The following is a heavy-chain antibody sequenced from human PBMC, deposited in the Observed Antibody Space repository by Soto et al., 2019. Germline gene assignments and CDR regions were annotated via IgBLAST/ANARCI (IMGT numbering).Heavy chain of an antibody. CDR1: GGSISSSSYY. CDR3: ASYDLPGYSSSRY. CDR2: IYYSGST. J-gene: IGHJ4*02. Sequence: SETLSLTCTVSGGSISSSSYYWGWIRQPPGKGLEWIGSIYYSGSTYYNPSLKSRVTISVDTSKNQFSLKLSSVTAADTAVYYCASYDLPGYSSSRYWGQGTLVTVSS. V-gene: IGHV4-39*01. D-gene: IGHD6-13*01.